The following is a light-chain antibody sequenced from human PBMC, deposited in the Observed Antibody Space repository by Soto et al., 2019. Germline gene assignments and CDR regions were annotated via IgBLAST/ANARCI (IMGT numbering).Light chain of an antibody. CDR2: EVS. V-gene: IGLV2-18*02. CDR1: SSDVGSYNR. Sequence: QSALTQPPSVSGSPGQSVTISCTGTSSDVGSYNRVSWYQQPPGTAPKLMIYEVSNRPSGVPDRFSGSKSGNTASLTISGLQAEYEADYYCSSYASSSNYVFGTGTKLTVL. CDR3: SSYASSSNYV. J-gene: IGLJ1*01.